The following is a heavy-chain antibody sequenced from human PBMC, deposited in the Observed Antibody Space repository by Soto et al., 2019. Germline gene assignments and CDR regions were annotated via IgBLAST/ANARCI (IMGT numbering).Heavy chain of an antibody. V-gene: IGHV4-4*02. CDR1: SGSISSSNW. CDR2: IFHSGST. CDR3: ASGPSTYGDYALFDS. Sequence: SETLSLTCAVSSGSISSSNWWSWVRQPPGKGLEWIGEIFHSGSTIYSLSLKSRVTISVDKSKNHFSLKLSSVTAADTAVYYCASGPSTYGDYALFDSWGQGTLVTVSS. D-gene: IGHD4-17*01. J-gene: IGHJ4*02.